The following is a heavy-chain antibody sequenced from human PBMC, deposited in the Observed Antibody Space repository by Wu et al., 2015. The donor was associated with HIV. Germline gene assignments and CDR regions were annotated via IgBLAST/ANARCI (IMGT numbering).Heavy chain of an antibody. CDR3: AAQGPGFGGETYYYYGMDV. J-gene: IGHJ6*02. CDR2: IVVGSGNT. D-gene: IGHD3-9*01. V-gene: IGHV1-58*02. CDR1: GFTFTSSA. Sequence: QMQLVQSGPEVKKPGTSVKVSCKASGFTFTSSAMQWVRQARGQRLEWIGWIVVGSGNTNYAQKFQERVTITRDMSTSTAYMELSSLRSEDTAVYYCAAQGPGFGGETYYYYGMDVWGQGTTVTVSS.